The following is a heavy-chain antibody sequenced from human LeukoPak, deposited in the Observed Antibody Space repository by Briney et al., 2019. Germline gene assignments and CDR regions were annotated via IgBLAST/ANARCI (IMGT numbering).Heavy chain of an antibody. Sequence: SETLSLACTVSGGSISSGSYYWSWIRQPAGKGLKWIARIYTSGSTNYNPSLKSRVTISVDTSKNQFSLKLSSVTAADTAVYYCARTRIAAAGIYYFDYWGQGTLVTVSS. V-gene: IGHV4-61*02. J-gene: IGHJ4*02. CDR1: GGSISSGSYY. CDR2: IYTSGST. D-gene: IGHD6-13*01. CDR3: ARTRIAAAGIYYFDY.